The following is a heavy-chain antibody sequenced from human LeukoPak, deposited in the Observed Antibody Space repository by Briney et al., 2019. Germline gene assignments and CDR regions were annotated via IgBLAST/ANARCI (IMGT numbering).Heavy chain of an antibody. D-gene: IGHD5-18*01. CDR2: IYYSGST. V-gene: IGHV4-39*01. CDR3: ARVACGGSYSYGHIDYYYYYYMDV. Sequence: SETLSLTCTVSGGSISSSSYYWGWIRQPPGKGLEWIGSIYYSGSTYYNPSLKSRVTISVDTSKNQFSLKLSSVTAADTAVYYCARVACGGSYSYGHIDYYYYYYMDVWGKGTTVTVSS. J-gene: IGHJ6*03. CDR1: GGSISSSSYY.